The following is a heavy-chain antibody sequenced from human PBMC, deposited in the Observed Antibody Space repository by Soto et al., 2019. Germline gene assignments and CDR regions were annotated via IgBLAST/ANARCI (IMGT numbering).Heavy chain of an antibody. J-gene: IGHJ6*02. V-gene: IGHV3-53*01. CDR2: IYSGGST. CDR3: AGYSSSSPHYYYYGMDV. CDR1: GFTVSSNY. Sequence: GGSLRLSCAASGFTVSSNYMSWVRQAPGKGLEWVSVIYSGGSTYYADSVKGRFTISRDNSKNTLYLQMNSLRAEDTAVYYCAGYSSSSPHYYYYGMDVWGQGTTVTVSS. D-gene: IGHD6-6*01.